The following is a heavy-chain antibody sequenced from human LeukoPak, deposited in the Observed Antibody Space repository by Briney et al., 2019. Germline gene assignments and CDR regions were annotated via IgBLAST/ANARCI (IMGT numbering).Heavy chain of an antibody. D-gene: IGHD1-26*01. V-gene: IGHV4-34*01. CDR1: GGSFSGYY. CDR2: INHSGST. Sequence: SETLSLTCAVYGGSFSGYYWSWIRQPPGKGLEWIGEINHSGSTNYNPSLKSRVTISVDTSKNQFSLKLSSVTAADTAVYYCAADRGAWGIVGATNGQDAFDIWGQGTMVTVSS. CDR3: AADRGAWGIVGATNGQDAFDI. J-gene: IGHJ3*02.